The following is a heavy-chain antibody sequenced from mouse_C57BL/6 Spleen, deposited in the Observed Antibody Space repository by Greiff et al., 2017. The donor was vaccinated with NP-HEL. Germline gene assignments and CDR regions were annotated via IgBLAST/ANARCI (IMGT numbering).Heavy chain of an antibody. D-gene: IGHD2-4*01. V-gene: IGHV1-42*01. CDR2: INPSTGGT. CDR3: ARPDYVWYFDV. CDR1: GYSFTGYY. Sequence: EVQRVESGPELVKPGASVKISCKASGYSFTGYYMNWVKQSPEKSLEWIGEINPSTGGTTYNQKFKAKATLTVDKSSSTAYMQLKSLTSEDSAVYYCARPDYVWYFDVWGTGTTVTVSS. J-gene: IGHJ1*03.